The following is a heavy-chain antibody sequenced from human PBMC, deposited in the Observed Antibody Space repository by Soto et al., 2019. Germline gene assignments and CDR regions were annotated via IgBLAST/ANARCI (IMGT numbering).Heavy chain of an antibody. CDR3: ATDGSYAQHV. CDR2: INSDGSTT. D-gene: IGHD3-16*01. V-gene: IGHV3-74*03. Sequence: VQVVESGGGLVQPGGSLRLSCAASGFTFSSTWMHWVRHAPGKGLVWVSHINSDGSTTTYADSVRGRFTISRDNAKNTVYLQMNSLRAEDTAVYYCATDGSYAQHVWGQGTTVTVSS. J-gene: IGHJ6*02. CDR1: GFTFSSTW.